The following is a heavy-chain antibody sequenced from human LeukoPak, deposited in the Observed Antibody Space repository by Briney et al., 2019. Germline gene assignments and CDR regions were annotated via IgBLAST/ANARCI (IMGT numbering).Heavy chain of an antibody. Sequence: SETLSLTCAVSGYSISSGYYWGWIRQPPGKGLEWIGSIYHSGSTFYNPSLKSRVTISVDTSKNQFSLKLSSVTAADTAVYYCARDQGYCSGGSCYSGWFDPWGQGTLVTVSS. CDR1: GYSISSGYY. CDR3: ARDQGYCSGGSCYSGWFDP. J-gene: IGHJ5*02. D-gene: IGHD2-15*01. V-gene: IGHV4-38-2*02. CDR2: IYHSGST.